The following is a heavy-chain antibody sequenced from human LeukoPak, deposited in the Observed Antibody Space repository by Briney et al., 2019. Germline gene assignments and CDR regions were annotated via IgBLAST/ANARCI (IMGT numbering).Heavy chain of an antibody. V-gene: IGHV4-4*07. J-gene: IGHJ4*02. CDR1: GGSINFYY. Sequence: PSETLSLTCTVSGGSINFYYWSWIRLPAGKGLEWIGRIYSTGSTNYSPSLKSRVTMSVDKSKNQFSLNLSSVTAADTAVYYCARGIADPYSFDSWGQGTLVTVSS. D-gene: IGHD6-13*01. CDR3: ARGIADPYSFDS. CDR2: IYSTGST.